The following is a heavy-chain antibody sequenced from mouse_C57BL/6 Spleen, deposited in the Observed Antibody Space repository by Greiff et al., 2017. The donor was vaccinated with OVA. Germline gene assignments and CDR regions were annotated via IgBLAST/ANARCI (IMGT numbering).Heavy chain of an antibody. D-gene: IGHD2-3*01. CDR3: QGTGGCLLPYYFDY. CDR1: GFTFTDYY. J-gene: IGHJ2*01. CDR2: IRNKANGYTT. V-gene: IGHV7-3*01. Sequence: EVKVVESGGGLVQPGGSLSLSCAASGFTFTDYYMSWVRQPPGKALEWLGFIRNKANGYTTEYSASVKGRFTISRDNSQSILYLQMNALRAEDRATFYGQGTGGCLLPYYFDYWGKGTTLTVSS.